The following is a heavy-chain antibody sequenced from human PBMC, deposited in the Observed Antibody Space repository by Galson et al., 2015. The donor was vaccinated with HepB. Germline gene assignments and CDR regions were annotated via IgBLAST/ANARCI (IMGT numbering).Heavy chain of an antibody. CDR3: TRRTGISTTGSDS. J-gene: IGHJ4*02. Sequence: SLRLSCAGSGFTFSASSMHWVRQASGKGLEWVGRIRSKTNNHATAYSVSVRGGFVLSRDDTKNTVYLQMNSLRVEDTAVYFCTRRTGISTTGSDSWGQGTLVTVSS. CDR2: IRSKTNNHAT. V-gene: IGHV3-73*01. D-gene: IGHD1-1*01. CDR1: GFTFSASS.